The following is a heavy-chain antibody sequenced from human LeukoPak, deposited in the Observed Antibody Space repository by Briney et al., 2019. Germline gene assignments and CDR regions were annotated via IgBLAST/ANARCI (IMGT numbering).Heavy chain of an antibody. CDR1: GFTFSSCA. J-gene: IGHJ3*02. V-gene: IGHV3-23*01. CDR2: ISGSGGST. D-gene: IGHD6-19*01. Sequence: GGSLRLSCAASGFTFSSCAMSWVCQAPGKGLEWVSAISGSGGSTYYTDSVKGRFTISRDNSKNTLYLQMNSLRAEDTALYYCAKDRAMAGSVFFAFDMWGQGTMVTVSS. CDR3: AKDRAMAGSVFFAFDM.